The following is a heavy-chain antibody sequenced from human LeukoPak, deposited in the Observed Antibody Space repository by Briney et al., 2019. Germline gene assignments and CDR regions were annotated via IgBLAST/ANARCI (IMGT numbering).Heavy chain of an antibody. CDR1: GGSISSYY. CDR2: IYYSGST. CDR3: ARDPGEVAGPYYFDY. D-gene: IGHD6-19*01. J-gene: IGHJ4*02. Sequence: PSETLSLTCTVSGGSISSYYWSWIRQPPGKGLEWIGYIYYSGSTNYNPSLKSRVTISVDTSKNQFSLKLSSVTAADTAVYYCARDPGEVAGPYYFDYWGQGTLVTVSS. V-gene: IGHV4-59*01.